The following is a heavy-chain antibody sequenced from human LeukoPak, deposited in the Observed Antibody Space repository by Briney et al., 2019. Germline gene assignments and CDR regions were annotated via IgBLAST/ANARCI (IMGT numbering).Heavy chain of an antibody. D-gene: IGHD3-3*01. V-gene: IGHV4-34*01. CDR1: GGSLSGSY. Sequence: SETLSLTCAVYGGSLSGSYWSWIRQPPGKGLEWIGEINHSGSANYNPSLKSRVTLSIDKFKNQFSLNLNSVTAADTAVYYCARARRDSGYYKVDYWGQGTLVTVSS. CDR3: ARARRDSGYYKVDY. CDR2: INHSGSA. J-gene: IGHJ4*02.